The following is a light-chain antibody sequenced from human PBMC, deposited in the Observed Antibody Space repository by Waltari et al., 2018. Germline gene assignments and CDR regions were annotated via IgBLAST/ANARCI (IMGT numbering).Light chain of an antibody. V-gene: IGKV2-40*01. J-gene: IGKJ4*01. CDR3: MQALEFPLT. Sequence: DIVMTQTPLSLPVTLGEPASISCRSSQSLLDSEDGNTYLEWYLQKPGQSPQLLIFEVSKRASGVPDRFSGSGSDTDFTLKISRVEAEDVGVYYCMQALEFPLTFGGGTKVEIK. CDR2: EVS. CDR1: QSLLDSEDGNTY.